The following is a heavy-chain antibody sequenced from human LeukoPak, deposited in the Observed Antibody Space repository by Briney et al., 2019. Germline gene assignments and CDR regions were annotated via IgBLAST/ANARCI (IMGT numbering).Heavy chain of an antibody. D-gene: IGHD2-15*01. CDR2: ISWNSGSI. V-gene: IGHV3-9*01. Sequence: GGSLRLSCAASGFTFDDYAMHWVRQAPGKGLEWVSGISWNSGSIGYADSAKGRFTISRDNAKNSLYLQMNSLRAEDTALYYCAKGSCSGGSCYFDYWGQGTLVTVSS. CDR1: GFTFDDYA. J-gene: IGHJ4*02. CDR3: AKGSCSGGSCYFDY.